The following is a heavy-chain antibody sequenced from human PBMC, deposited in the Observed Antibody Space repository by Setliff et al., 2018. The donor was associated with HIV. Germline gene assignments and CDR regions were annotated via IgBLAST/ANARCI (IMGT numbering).Heavy chain of an antibody. CDR1: GYSFTNYW. V-gene: IGHV5-51*01. Sequence: GESLKISCKASGYSFTNYWIGWVRQMPGKGLEWIGVIYPGDSITRYGPSFQGQVSISADTSISTAYLQWSSLRASDTAVYYCAKRRRAPGTADLEAFWGQGTLVTVSS. J-gene: IGHJ4*02. CDR3: AKRRRAPGTADLEAF. CDR2: IYPGDSIT. D-gene: IGHD2-21*02.